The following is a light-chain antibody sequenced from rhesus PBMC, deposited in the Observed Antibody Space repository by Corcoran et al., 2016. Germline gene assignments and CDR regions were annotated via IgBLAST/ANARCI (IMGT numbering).Light chain of an antibody. V-gene: IGKV1S14*01. CDR1: QGTSNY. Sequence: DIQMTQSPFSLSASVGDTATITCWASQGTSNYLAWYQQKPGKAPKPLIYYASNLESGVPSRSNGNGSRTEFILTISRLQPEDFATYYCLQRNIYPRTFGQGTKVGIK. J-gene: IGKJ1*01. CDR2: YAS. CDR3: LQRNIYPRT.